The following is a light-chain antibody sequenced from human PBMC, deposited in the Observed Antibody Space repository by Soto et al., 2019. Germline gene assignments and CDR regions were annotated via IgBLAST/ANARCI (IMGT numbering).Light chain of an antibody. V-gene: IGKV3-15*01. J-gene: IGKJ2*01. CDR2: GAS. CDR3: QQYNNWPPYT. CDR1: QSVSSK. Sequence: EIVMTQSPATLSVSPGERATLSCRASQSVSSKLVWYQQKPGQAPRLLIYGASTRATGIPARFSGSGSGTEFTRTISSLQAEDLAVYYCQQYNNWPPYTFGQGTKLEIK.